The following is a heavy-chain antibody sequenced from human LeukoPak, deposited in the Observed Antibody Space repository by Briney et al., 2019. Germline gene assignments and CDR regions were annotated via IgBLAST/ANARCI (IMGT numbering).Heavy chain of an antibody. CDR1: GFTFSSYG. V-gene: IGHV3-30*02. CDR2: IRYDGSNK. J-gene: IGHJ4*02. Sequence: PGGSLRLSCAASGFTFSSYGMHWVRQAPGKGLEWVAFIRYDGSNKYYADSVKGRFTISRDNSKNTLYLQMNSLRAEDTAVYYCAKNALGAPDGYNGGHLDYWGQGTLVTVSS. CDR3: AKNALGAPDGYNGGHLDY. D-gene: IGHD5-24*01.